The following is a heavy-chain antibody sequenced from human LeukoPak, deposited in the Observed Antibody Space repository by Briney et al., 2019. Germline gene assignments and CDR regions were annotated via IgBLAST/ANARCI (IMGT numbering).Heavy chain of an antibody. D-gene: IGHD3-22*01. V-gene: IGHV4-31*03. CDR3: ARGSSIPDDRGYYYYYMDV. Sequence: SETLSLTCTVSGGSISSGGYYWCWIRQHPGKGLEWIGYIYYSGSTYYNPSLKSRVTISVDTSKNQFSLKLSSVTAADTAVYYCARGSSIPDDRGYYYYYMDVWGKGTTVTVSS. J-gene: IGHJ6*03. CDR1: GGSISSGGYY. CDR2: IYYSGST.